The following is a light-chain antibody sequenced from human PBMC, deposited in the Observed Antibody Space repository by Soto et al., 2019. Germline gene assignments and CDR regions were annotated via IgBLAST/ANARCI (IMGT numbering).Light chain of an antibody. CDR1: QSVRSNS. Sequence: EIVLTQSPGTLSLSPGERATLSCRASQSVRSNSLAWYQQKPGQAPRLLTYGASSRATGIPDRFSGSGSGTEFTLTISSLQSEDFAVYYCQQYGSSPRTFGQGTKVDI. J-gene: IGKJ1*01. CDR3: QQYGSSPRT. V-gene: IGKV3-20*01. CDR2: GAS.